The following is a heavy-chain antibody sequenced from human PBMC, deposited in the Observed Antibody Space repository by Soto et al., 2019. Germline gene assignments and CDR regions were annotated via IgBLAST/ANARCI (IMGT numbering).Heavy chain of an antibody. CDR1: GGSISSSSYY. CDR3: ARHATVVAAMVTRYFDY. D-gene: IGHD2-15*01. Sequence: QLQLQESGPGLVKPSETLSLTCTVSGGSISSSSYYWGWIRQPPGKGLEWIGSIYYGGSTYYNPSLKSRVTISVATSKNQFSMKLSSVTAADTAVYYCARHATVVAAMVTRYFDYWGPGTLVTVSS. CDR2: IYYGGST. V-gene: IGHV4-39*01. J-gene: IGHJ4*02.